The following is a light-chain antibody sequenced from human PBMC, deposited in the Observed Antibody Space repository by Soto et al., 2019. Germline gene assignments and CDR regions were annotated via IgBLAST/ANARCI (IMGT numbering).Light chain of an antibody. J-gene: IGLJ3*02. CDR2: EVS. Sequence: QSVLTQPASVSGSPGQSITISCTGTSSDVGGHNYVSWYQQHPGKAPKLMIYEVSNRPSGVSNRFSGSKSANTASLTISGLQAEDEADYYCSSYTSSSTWVFGGGTKVTVL. V-gene: IGLV2-14*01. CDR1: SSDVGGHNY. CDR3: SSYTSSSTWV.